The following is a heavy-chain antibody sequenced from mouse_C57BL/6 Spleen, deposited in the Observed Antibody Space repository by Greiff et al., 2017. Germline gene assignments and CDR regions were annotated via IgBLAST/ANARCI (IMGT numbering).Heavy chain of an antibody. Sequence: DVQLVESEGGLVQPGSSMKLSCTASGFTFSDYYMAWVRQVPEKGLEWVANINYDGSSTYYLDSLKSRFIISRDNAKNILYLQMSSLKSEDTATYYCARVDGYYYAMDYWGQGTSVTVSS. CDR2: INYDGSST. CDR3: ARVDGYYYAMDY. CDR1: GFTFSDYY. J-gene: IGHJ4*01. V-gene: IGHV5-16*01. D-gene: IGHD2-3*01.